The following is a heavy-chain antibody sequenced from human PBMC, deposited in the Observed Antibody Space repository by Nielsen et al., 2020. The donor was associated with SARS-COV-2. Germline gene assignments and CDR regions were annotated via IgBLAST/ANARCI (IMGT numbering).Heavy chain of an antibody. V-gene: IGHV4-59*01. CDR2: IYYSGST. Sequence: SETLSLTCTVSGGSISSYYWSWIRQPPGKGLEWIGYIYYSGSTNYNPSLKSRVTISVDTSKNQFSLKLSSVTAADTAVYYCARGTTVTYYGMDVWGQGTTVTVSS. J-gene: IGHJ6*02. D-gene: IGHD4-11*01. CDR1: GGSISSYY. CDR3: ARGTTVTYYGMDV.